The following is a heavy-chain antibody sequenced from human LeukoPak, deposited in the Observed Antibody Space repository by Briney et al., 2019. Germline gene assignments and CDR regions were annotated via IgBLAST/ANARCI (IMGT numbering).Heavy chain of an antibody. D-gene: IGHD5-24*01. CDR1: GGSFSGYY. CDR2: INHSGST. CDR3: ARRARWLQGMFDY. V-gene: IGHV4-34*01. J-gene: IGHJ4*02. Sequence: PSETLSLTCAVYGGSFSGYYWSWIRQPPGKGLEWIGEINHSGSTNYNPSLKSRVTISVDTSKNQFSLKLSSVTAADTAVYYCARRARWLQGMFDYWGQGTLVTVSS.